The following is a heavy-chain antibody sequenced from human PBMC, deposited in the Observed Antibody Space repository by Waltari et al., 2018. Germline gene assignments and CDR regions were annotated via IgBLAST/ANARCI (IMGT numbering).Heavy chain of an antibody. CDR3: AISRGVRGVIRH. V-gene: IGHV4-34*01. CDR2: INHSGST. CDR1: GGSFSGYY. J-gene: IGHJ4*02. Sequence: QVQLQQWGAGLLKPSETLSLTCAVYGGSFSGYYWSWIRQPPGKGLEWIGEINHSGSTNYNPSLKSRVTISVDTSKNQFSLKLSSVTAADTAVYYCAISRGVRGVIRHWGQGTLVTVSS. D-gene: IGHD3-10*01.